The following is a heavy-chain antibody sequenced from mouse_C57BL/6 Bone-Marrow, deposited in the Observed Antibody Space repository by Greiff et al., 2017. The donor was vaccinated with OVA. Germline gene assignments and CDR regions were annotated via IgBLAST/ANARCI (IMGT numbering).Heavy chain of an antibody. D-gene: IGHD2-3*01. V-gene: IGHV2-9-1*01. CDR2: IWTGGGT. Sequence: QVQLQQSGPGLVAPSQSLSITCTVSGFSLTSYAISWVRQPPGKGLEWLGVIWTGGGTNYNSALKSRLSISKDNSKSQVFLKMNSLQTDDTARYYCARIPDGYYVPYAMDYWGQGTSVTVSS. CDR1: GFSLTSYA. CDR3: ARIPDGYYVPYAMDY. J-gene: IGHJ4*01.